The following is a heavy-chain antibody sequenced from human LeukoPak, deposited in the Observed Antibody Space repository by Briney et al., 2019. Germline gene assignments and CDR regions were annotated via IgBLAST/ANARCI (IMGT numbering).Heavy chain of an antibody. CDR3: AKAELGVDTFFDY. CDR2: IYYSGST. CDR1: GGSISSSSYY. J-gene: IGHJ4*02. V-gene: IGHV4-39*07. D-gene: IGHD3-3*01. Sequence: SETLSLTCTVSGGSISSSSYYWGWIRQPPGKGLEWIGSIYYSGSTYYNPSLKSRVTISVDTSKNQFSLKLSSVTAAGTAVYYCAKAELGVDTFFDYWGQGTLVTVSS.